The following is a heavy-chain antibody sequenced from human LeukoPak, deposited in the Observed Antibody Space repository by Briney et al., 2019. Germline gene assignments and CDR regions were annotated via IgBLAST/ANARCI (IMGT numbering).Heavy chain of an antibody. CDR1: GFTFSSYA. V-gene: IGHV3-30*04. Sequence: PGGSLRLSCAASGFTFSSYAMHWVRQAPGKGLEWVAVISYDGSNKYYADSVKGRFTTSRDNSKNTLYLQMNSLRAEDTAVYYCARDRAMVRGVITGWFDPWGQGTLVTVSS. J-gene: IGHJ5*02. CDR3: ARDRAMVRGVITGWFDP. CDR2: ISYDGSNK. D-gene: IGHD3-10*01.